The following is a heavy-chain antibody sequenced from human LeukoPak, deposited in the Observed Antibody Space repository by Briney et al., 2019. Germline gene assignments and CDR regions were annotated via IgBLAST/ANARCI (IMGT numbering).Heavy chain of an antibody. CDR2: INSGGSGT. J-gene: IGHJ4*02. D-gene: IGHD7-27*01. CDR1: GFPLSRYC. CDR3: ATSLGPLTEY. Sequence: GGSLRLSCAASGFPLSRYCMHWVRQTAGKGLVWFSRINSGGSGTSYVDSAEGQFTISRYKPKNILYLQMNSLRVEDTALYYCATSLGPLTEYWGQGTLVTVSS. V-gene: IGHV3-74*01.